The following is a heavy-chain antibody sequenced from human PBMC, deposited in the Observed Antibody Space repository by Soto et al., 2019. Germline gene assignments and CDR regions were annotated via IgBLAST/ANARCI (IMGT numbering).Heavy chain of an antibody. Sequence: QVQLVQSGTEVKKPGASVKVSCKASGGSLSTNPISWVRQAPGQGLEWMGGTGSGTGPGNHAQKFQGRLRVTADKFTSTAHTELTNRSSEYMAVYYCARRHSGGFFRVFDSWGQGTLVTVSS. CDR1: GGSLSTNP. J-gene: IGHJ4*02. CDR3: ARRHSGGFFRVFDS. D-gene: IGHD2-15*01. CDR2: TGSGTGPG. V-gene: IGHV1-69*06.